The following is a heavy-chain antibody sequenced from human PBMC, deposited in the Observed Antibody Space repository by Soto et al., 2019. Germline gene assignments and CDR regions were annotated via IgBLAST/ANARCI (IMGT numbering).Heavy chain of an antibody. CDR1: GFTFSSYA. J-gene: IGHJ5*02. CDR2: ISGSGGST. CDR3: AKDRDITIFGVVIILPVNWFDP. V-gene: IGHV3-23*01. D-gene: IGHD3-3*01. Sequence: GGSLRLSCAASGFTFSSYAMSWVRQAPGKGLEWVSAISGSGGSTYYADSVKGRFTISRDNSKNTLYLQMNSLRAEDTAVYYCAKDRDITIFGVVIILPVNWFDPWGQGTLVTVS.